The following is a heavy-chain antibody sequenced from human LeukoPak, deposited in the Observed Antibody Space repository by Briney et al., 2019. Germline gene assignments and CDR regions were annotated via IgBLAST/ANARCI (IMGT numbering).Heavy chain of an antibody. V-gene: IGHV1-2*02. D-gene: IGHD1-26*01. Sequence: ASVKVSCKTSGYIFTAYYIHWVRQAPGQGLEWMGWINPNSGGTNYAQKFQGRVTMTRDTSISTAYMELSRLRSDDTAVYYCARDTDLYSGSYYVAEYFQHWGQGTLVTVSS. CDR2: INPNSGGT. CDR3: ARDTDLYSGSYYVAEYFQH. CDR1: GYIFTAYY. J-gene: IGHJ1*01.